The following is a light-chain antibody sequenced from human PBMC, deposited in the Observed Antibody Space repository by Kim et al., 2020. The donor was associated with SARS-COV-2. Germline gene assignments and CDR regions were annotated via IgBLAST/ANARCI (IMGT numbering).Light chain of an antibody. CDR2: YDS. CDR1: NIGSKS. Sequence: YELTQPPSVSVAPGKTAWITCGGNNIGSKSVHWYQQKQGQAPVLVIYYDSDRPSGIPERFSVSNSGNTATLTISRVEAGDEADYYCQVWDSGSDHYVFGTGTKVTVL. V-gene: IGLV3-21*04. J-gene: IGLJ1*01. CDR3: QVWDSGSDHYV.